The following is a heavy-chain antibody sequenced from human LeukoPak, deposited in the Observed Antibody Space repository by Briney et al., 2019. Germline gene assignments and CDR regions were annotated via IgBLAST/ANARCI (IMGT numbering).Heavy chain of an antibody. J-gene: IGHJ4*02. D-gene: IGHD5-24*01. CDR3: ARGREGHYFDY. CDR2: ISGGSTYI. Sequence: GGSLRLSCAASGFIFTNYNLNWVRQAPGKGLEWISSISGGSTYIYYADSVRGRFTISRDNAKNSVYLQMNSLRGEDTAVYYCARGREGHYFDYWGQGTLVTVSS. CDR1: GFIFTNYN. V-gene: IGHV3-21*01.